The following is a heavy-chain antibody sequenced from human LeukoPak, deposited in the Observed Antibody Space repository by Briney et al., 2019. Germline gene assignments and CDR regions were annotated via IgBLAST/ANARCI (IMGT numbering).Heavy chain of an antibody. CDR2: ISGSGGST. CDR3: AKWGVTAAGTGYYMDV. V-gene: IGHV3-23*01. Sequence: GGSLRLSCAASGFTFSSYGMSWVRQAPGKGLEWVSAISGSGGSTYYADSVKGRFTISRDNSKNTLYLQMNSLRAEDTAVYYCAKWGVTAAGTGYYMDVWGKGTTVTISS. D-gene: IGHD6-13*01. J-gene: IGHJ6*03. CDR1: GFTFSSYG.